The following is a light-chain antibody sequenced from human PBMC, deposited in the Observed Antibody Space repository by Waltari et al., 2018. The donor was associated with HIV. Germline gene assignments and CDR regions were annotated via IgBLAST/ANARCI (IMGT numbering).Light chain of an antibody. CDR3: QQSYSTPPT. J-gene: IGKJ4*01. Sequence: DIQMTQSPSSMSASLADRVTITCRASQNISNFLNLYQMKPGKAPKLLIRAASSLHSGVSSRFTGSGSVTDFTLTISSLQREDFASYSCQQSYSTPPTFGGGTKVEIK. CDR2: AAS. CDR1: QNISNF. V-gene: IGKV1-39*01.